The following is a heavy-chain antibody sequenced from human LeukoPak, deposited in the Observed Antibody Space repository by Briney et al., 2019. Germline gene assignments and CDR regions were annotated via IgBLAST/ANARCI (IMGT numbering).Heavy chain of an antibody. CDR2: IMQDGNDK. V-gene: IGHV3-7*01. Sequence: GGSLRLSCAASGFTFRTYCMSWVRQAPGKGLEWVANIMQDGNDKYYVDSVKGRFTISRDNAKNSLYLQMNSLRAEDTAVYYCARDLGYVGAFDIWGQGTMVTVSS. J-gene: IGHJ3*02. D-gene: IGHD5-12*01. CDR3: ARDLGYVGAFDI. CDR1: GFTFRTYC.